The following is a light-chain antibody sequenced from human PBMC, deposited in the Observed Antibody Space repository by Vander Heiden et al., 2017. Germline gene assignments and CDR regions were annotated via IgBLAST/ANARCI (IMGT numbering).Light chain of an antibody. J-gene: IGKJ1*01. CDR2: GAS. Sequence: EIVLTQSPGTLSLSPGERATLSCRASQSVSSSYLAWYQQKPGQAPRLLIYGASSRATGIPDRFSGSGSGTDFTLTISRLEPEDFAVYYCQQYGNSPTSTFGQGTKVEIK. CDR1: QSVSSSY. CDR3: QQYGNSPTST. V-gene: IGKV3-20*01.